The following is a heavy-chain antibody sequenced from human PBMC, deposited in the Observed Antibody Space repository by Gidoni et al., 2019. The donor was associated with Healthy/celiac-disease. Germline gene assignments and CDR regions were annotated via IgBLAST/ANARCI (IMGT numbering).Heavy chain of an antibody. CDR3: ATRGYSTRSFDY. V-gene: IGHV1-24*01. J-gene: IGHJ4*02. D-gene: IGHD3-22*01. CDR2: FAPEDGET. CDR1: GYTLTELS. Sequence: QVQLVQSGAEVKKPGASVTVSCKVSGYTLTELSMHWVRQAPGKGLEWMGGFAPEDGETIYAQKFQGRVTMTEDTSTDTAYMELSSLRSEDTAVYYCATRGYSTRSFDYWGQGTLVTVSS.